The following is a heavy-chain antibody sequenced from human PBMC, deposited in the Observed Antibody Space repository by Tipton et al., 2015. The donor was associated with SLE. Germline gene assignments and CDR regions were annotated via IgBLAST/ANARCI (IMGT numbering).Heavy chain of an antibody. CDR3: ARVRKSSGWTFDY. CDR1: GGSMSSYY. CDR2: IFYSGST. D-gene: IGHD6-19*01. V-gene: IGHV4-59*01. J-gene: IGHJ4*02. Sequence: TLSLTCIVSGGSMSSYYWSWIRRPPGKGLEWVGHIFYSGSTNYNPSLKSRVAISIDRSKNQFSLKLSSVTAADTAVYYCARVRKSSGWTFDYWDQGTLVTVSS.